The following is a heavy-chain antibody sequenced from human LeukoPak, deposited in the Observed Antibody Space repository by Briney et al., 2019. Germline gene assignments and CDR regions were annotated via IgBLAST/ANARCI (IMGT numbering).Heavy chain of an antibody. Sequence: SETLSLTCTVSGGSISSGSYYWSWIRQPAGKGLEWIGRIYTSGSTNYNPSLKSRVTISVDTSKNQFSLKLSSVTAADTAVYYCAHYNIVGANFDYWGQGTLVTVSS. V-gene: IGHV4-61*02. CDR1: GGSISSGSYY. CDR2: IYTSGST. J-gene: IGHJ4*02. CDR3: AHYNIVGANFDY. D-gene: IGHD1-26*01.